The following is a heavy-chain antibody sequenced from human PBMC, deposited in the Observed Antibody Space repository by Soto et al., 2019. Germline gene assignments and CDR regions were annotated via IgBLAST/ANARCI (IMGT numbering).Heavy chain of an antibody. D-gene: IGHD3-22*01. Sequence: QVQLVESGGGVVQPGRSLRLSCAASGFTFSSYGMHWVRQAPGKGLEWVAVISYDGSNKYYADSVKGRFTISRDNSKNTLYLQMNSLRAEDTAVYYCAKDGSGYYGWFDPWGQGPWSPSPQ. V-gene: IGHV3-30*18. CDR3: AKDGSGYYGWFDP. CDR2: ISYDGSNK. J-gene: IGHJ5*02. CDR1: GFTFSSYG.